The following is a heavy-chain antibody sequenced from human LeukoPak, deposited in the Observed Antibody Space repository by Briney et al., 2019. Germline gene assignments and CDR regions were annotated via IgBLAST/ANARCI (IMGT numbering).Heavy chain of an antibody. Sequence: PGGSLRLSCAASGFTFSSYSMNWVRQAPGKGLEWVSSISSSSSYIYYADSVKGRFTISRDNAKNSLYLQMNSLRAEDTAVYYCASTPTMVRGVLEVYWGQGTLVTVSS. CDR1: GFTFSSYS. CDR3: ASTPTMVRGVLEVY. CDR2: ISSSSSYI. V-gene: IGHV3-21*01. J-gene: IGHJ4*02. D-gene: IGHD3-10*01.